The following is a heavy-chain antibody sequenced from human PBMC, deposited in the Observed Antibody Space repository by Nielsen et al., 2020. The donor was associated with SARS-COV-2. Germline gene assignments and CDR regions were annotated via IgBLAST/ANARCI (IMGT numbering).Heavy chain of an antibody. CDR3: ARPRDGYNRPYFDY. V-gene: IGHV5-51*01. J-gene: IGHJ4*02. CDR2: IYSGDSDT. D-gene: IGHD5-24*01. CDR1: GYSFTSYW. Sequence: GGSLRLSCKGSGYSFTSYWIGWVRQMPGKGLEWMGIIYSGDSDTRYSPSFQGQVTISADKSISTAYLQWSSLKASDTAMYYCARPRDGYNRPYFDYWGQGTLVTVSS.